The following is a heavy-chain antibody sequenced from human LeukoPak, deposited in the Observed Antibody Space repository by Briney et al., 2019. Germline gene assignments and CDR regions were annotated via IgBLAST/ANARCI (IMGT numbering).Heavy chain of an antibody. CDR2: IIPIFGTA. Sequence: ASVKVSCKASGGTFSSYAISRVRQAPGQGLEWMGGIIPIFGTANYAQKFQGRVTITADESTSTAYMELSSLRSEDTAVYYCARGRQARPHYYYYYMDVWGKGTTVTISS. J-gene: IGHJ6*03. CDR3: ARGRQARPHYYYYYMDV. CDR1: GGTFSSYA. V-gene: IGHV1-69*13.